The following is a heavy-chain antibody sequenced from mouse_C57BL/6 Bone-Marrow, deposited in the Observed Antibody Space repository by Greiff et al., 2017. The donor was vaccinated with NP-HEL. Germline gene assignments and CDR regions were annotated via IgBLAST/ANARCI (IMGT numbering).Heavy chain of an antibody. V-gene: IGHV1-26*01. Sequence: RVESGASVKISCKASGYTFTDYYMNWVKQSHGKSLEWIGDINPNNGGTSYNQKFKGKATLTVDKSSSTAYMELRSLTSEDSAVYYCAHPYYYGSSFAYWGQGTLVTVSA. J-gene: IGHJ3*01. D-gene: IGHD1-1*01. CDR1: GYTFTDYY. CDR2: INPNNGGT. CDR3: AHPYYYGSSFAY.